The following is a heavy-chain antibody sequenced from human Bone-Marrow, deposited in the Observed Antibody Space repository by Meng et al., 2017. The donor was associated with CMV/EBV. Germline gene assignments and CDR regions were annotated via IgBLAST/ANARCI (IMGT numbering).Heavy chain of an antibody. CDR3: ARDFWSGYYLGMDV. D-gene: IGHD3-3*01. J-gene: IGHJ6*02. CDR1: GFTFSSYA. CDR2: TSYDGSNK. V-gene: IGHV3-30-3*01. Sequence: GESLKISCAASGFTFSSYAMHWVRQAPGKGLEWVAVTSYDGSNKYYADSVKGRFTISRDNSKNTLYLQMNSLRAEDTAVYYCARDFWSGYYLGMDVWGQGTTVTVSS.